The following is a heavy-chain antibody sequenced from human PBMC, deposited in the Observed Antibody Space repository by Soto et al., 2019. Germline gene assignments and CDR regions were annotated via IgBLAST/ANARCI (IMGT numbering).Heavy chain of an antibody. D-gene: IGHD2-2*03. Sequence: EVQLVESGGGLVKPGGSLRLSCAASGFTFSGYSINWVRQAPGKGLEWVSSISSTSTYIYYADSVKGRFTVSRDNAKNSLYLQMNSLRAEDTAVYYCAIGYCAGTSCAHYYYYYMDVWGKGTTVTVSS. V-gene: IGHV3-21*02. CDR1: GFTFSGYS. CDR3: AIGYCAGTSCAHYYYYYMDV. J-gene: IGHJ6*03. CDR2: ISSTSTYI.